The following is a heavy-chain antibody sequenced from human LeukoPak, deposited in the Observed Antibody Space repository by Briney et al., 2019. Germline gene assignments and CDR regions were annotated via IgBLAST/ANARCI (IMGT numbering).Heavy chain of an antibody. D-gene: IGHD4-17*01. CDR3: AKGGRGFGLDYGDDGWFDP. CDR2: ISGSGGST. V-gene: IGHV3-23*01. CDR1: GFTFSSYA. Sequence: GGSLRLSCAASGFTFSSYAMSWVRQAPGKGLEWVSAISGSGGSTYYADSMKGRFTISRDNSKNTLYLQMNSLRAEDTAVYYCAKGGRGFGLDYGDDGWFDPWGQGTLVTVSS. J-gene: IGHJ5*02.